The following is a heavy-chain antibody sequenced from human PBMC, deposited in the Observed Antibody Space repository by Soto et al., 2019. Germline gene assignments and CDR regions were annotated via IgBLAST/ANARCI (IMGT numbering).Heavy chain of an antibody. CDR1: GFTFSCYS. Sequence: LRLSCAASGFTFSCYSVNWVRQAPGEGLECVSSISSSSSYIYYADSVKGRFTISRDNAKNSLYLQMTSLRAEDTAVYYCATSPPKYYYDSSGNLDYWGQGTLVTVSS. D-gene: IGHD3-22*01. V-gene: IGHV3-21*01. CDR3: ATSPPKYYYDSSGNLDY. J-gene: IGHJ4*02. CDR2: ISSSSSYI.